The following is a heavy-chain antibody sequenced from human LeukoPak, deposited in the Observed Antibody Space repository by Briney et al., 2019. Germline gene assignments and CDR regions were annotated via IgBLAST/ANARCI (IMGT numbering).Heavy chain of an antibody. V-gene: IGHV1-2*04. J-gene: IGHJ4*02. CDR3: ARDRGGTAAAAVYYFDY. CDR2: INPNSGGT. CDR1: GYTFTGYY. D-gene: IGHD6-13*01. Sequence: ASVKVSCKASGYTFTGYYMHWVRQAPGQGLEWMGWINPNSGGTNYAQKFQGWVTMTRDTSISTAYMELSRLRPDDTAVYYCARDRGGTAAAAVYYFDYWGQGTLVTVCS.